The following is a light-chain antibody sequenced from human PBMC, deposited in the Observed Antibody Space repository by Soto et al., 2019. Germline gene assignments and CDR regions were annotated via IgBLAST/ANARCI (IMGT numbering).Light chain of an antibody. CDR1: QSVSSN. V-gene: IGKV3-15*01. Sequence: EIVMTQSPATLSVSPGERATLSCRASQSVSSNLAWYQQKPGQAPRLLIYGASTRATGNPARFSGSGSGTEFTLTISSLQSEDFAVYYCQQYNNWPPERTFGQGTKVELK. J-gene: IGKJ1*01. CDR3: QQYNNWPPERT. CDR2: GAS.